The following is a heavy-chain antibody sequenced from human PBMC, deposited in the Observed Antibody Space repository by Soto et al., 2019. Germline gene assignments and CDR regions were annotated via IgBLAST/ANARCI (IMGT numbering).Heavy chain of an antibody. Sequence: PSETLSLTCAVSGASISGGYSRAWLRQPPVKVLGWSGSIYPTGTTYSNPSLKSRVTISVDTSKNQCSLNLTSVTAADTAVYYCARKEVVGYDPYDARG. CDR3: ARKEVVGYDPYDA. CDR1: GASISGGYS. D-gene: IGHD6-13*01. J-gene: IGHJ6*03. V-gene: IGHV4-38-2*01. CDR2: IYPTGTT.